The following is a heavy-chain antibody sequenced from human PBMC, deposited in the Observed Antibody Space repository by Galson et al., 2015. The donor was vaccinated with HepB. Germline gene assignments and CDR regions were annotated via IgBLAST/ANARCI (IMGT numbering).Heavy chain of an antibody. CDR2: ISYDGSNK. CDR1: GFTFSSYG. CDR3: ARSNIEGGYFDY. Sequence: SLRLSCAASGFTFSSYGMHWVRQAPGKGLEWVAVISYDGSNKYYADSVKGRFTISRDNSKNTLYLQMNSLRAEDTAVYYCARSNIEGGYFDYWGQGTLVTVSS. J-gene: IGHJ4*02. V-gene: IGHV3-30*03. D-gene: IGHD1-26*01.